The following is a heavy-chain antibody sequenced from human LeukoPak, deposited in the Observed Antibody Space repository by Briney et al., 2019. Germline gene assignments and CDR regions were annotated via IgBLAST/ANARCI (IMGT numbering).Heavy chain of an antibody. V-gene: IGHV1-2*02. CDR2: INPNSGGT. J-gene: IGHJ4*02. CDR1: GYTFTDSY. CDR3: ARGVGGNARWRNFDWSKKIPMRDYFDY. Sequence: ASVKVSCKASGYTFTDSYMHWVRQAPGQGLEWMGWINPNSGGTNYAQKFQGRVTMTRDTSITTAYMDLSRLRSDDTAVYYCARGVGGNARWRNFDWSKKIPMRDYFDYWGQGTLVTVSS. D-gene: IGHD3-9*01.